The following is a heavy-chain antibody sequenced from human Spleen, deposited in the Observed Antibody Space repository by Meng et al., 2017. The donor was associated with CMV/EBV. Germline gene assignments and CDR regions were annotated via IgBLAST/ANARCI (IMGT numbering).Heavy chain of an antibody. Sequence: ASVKVSCKASGYTFTSYYMHWVRQAPGQGLEWMGIINPSGGSTNYAQKFQGRVTMTRDTSTSTVYMDLSSQRSEDTAIYCCARDLGEMAEDIWGQGTMVTVSS. CDR1: GYTFTSYY. J-gene: IGHJ3*02. V-gene: IGHV1-46*01. D-gene: IGHD5-24*01. CDR2: INPSGGST. CDR3: ARDLGEMAEDI.